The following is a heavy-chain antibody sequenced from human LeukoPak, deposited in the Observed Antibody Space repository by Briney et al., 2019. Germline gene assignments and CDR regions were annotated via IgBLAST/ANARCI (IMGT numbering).Heavy chain of an antibody. V-gene: IGHV3-7*01. D-gene: IGHD1-26*01. CDR3: VRALGV. CDR1: GFTFSSYW. Sequence: GGSLRLSCVASGFTFSSYWMHWVRQAPGKGLEWVANIKQDGSERNYVDSVKGRFTISRDNAENSLYLQMNSLRAEDTALYYCVRALGVWGQGTTVIVSS. CDR2: IKQDGSER. J-gene: IGHJ6*02.